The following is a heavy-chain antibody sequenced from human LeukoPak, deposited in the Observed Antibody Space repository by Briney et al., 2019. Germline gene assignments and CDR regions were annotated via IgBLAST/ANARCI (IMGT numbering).Heavy chain of an antibody. D-gene: IGHD3-9*01. Sequence: PGRSLRLSCAASGFTFSSYEMNWVRQAPGKGLEWVSYISSSGSTIYYADSVKGRFTISRDNAKNSLYLQMNSLRAEDTAVYYCARGGYYDILQGMDVWGQGTTVTVSS. CDR1: GFTFSSYE. J-gene: IGHJ6*02. CDR3: ARGGYYDILQGMDV. V-gene: IGHV3-48*03. CDR2: ISSSGSTI.